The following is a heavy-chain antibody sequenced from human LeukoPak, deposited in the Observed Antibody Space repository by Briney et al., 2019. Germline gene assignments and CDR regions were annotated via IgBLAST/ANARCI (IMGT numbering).Heavy chain of an antibody. CDR2: IVVGSGNR. CDR3: AAGTSGRPEYFQH. V-gene: IGHV1-58*02. D-gene: IGHD1-14*01. CDR1: GFTFTSPA. J-gene: IGHJ1*01. Sequence: SVKVSCKASGFTFTSPAMQWVRQARGQRLEWIGWIVVGSGNRNYAQKFQERVSITRDMSTGTAYMELSSLRSEDTAVYFCAAGTSGRPEYFQHWGQGTLVTVSS.